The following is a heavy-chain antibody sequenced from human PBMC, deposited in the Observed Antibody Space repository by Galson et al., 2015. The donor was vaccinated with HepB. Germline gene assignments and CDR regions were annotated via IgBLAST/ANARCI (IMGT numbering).Heavy chain of an antibody. CDR3: ARGTDSSGWYPFDH. CDR1: GGFISRDY. CDR2: IYSSGST. J-gene: IGHJ4*02. Sequence: ETLSLTCTVSGGFISRDYWSWIRQPAGKGLEWIGRIYSSGSTNYNPSLKSRVTMSVDTSKNQFSLKLSSVTAADTAVYYCARGTDSSGWYPFDHWGQGTLVTVSS. D-gene: IGHD6-19*01. V-gene: IGHV4-4*07.